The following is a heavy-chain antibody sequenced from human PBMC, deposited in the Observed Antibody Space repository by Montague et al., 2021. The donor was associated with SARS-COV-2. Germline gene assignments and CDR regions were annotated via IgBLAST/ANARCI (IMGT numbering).Heavy chain of an antibody. CDR3: AHSYYDILTGYRDAFDV. CDR1: GFSLSTSGVG. D-gene: IGHD3-9*01. Sequence: PALVKPTQTLTLTSTFSGFSLSTSGVGVGWIRQPQGKALEWLALSYWXXXNRSSPSLKSRLTITKDTSKHQVVLTMTNMDPVDTATYYCAHSYYDILTGYRDAFDVWGQGTMVTVSS. V-gene: IGHV2-5*02. CDR2: SYWXXXN. J-gene: IGHJ3*01.